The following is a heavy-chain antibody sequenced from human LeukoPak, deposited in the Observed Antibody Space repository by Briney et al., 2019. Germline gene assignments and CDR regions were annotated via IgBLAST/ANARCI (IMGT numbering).Heavy chain of an antibody. Sequence: ASVKVSCKASGYTFTSYAMHWVRQAPGQRLEWMGWINAGNGNTKYSQKFQGRVTITRDTSASTAYMELSSLRSEDTAVYYCARDPIPAASRMNWFDPWGQGTLATVSS. V-gene: IGHV1-3*01. CDR3: ARDPIPAASRMNWFDP. CDR1: GYTFTSYA. J-gene: IGHJ5*02. D-gene: IGHD2-2*01. CDR2: INAGNGNT.